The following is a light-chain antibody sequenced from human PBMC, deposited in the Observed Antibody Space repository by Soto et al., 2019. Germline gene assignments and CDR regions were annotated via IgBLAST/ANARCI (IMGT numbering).Light chain of an antibody. CDR3: QQYSSSPIT. Sequence: EVVLTQSPGTLSLSPGERATLSCSASQSIGSSYLAWYRQKPGQAPRLLIYGASSRATGIPDRFSGGGSGTDFSLTISRLDPEDFAVYYCQQYSSSPITFGQGTRLEIK. CDR2: GAS. J-gene: IGKJ5*01. V-gene: IGKV3-20*01. CDR1: QSIGSSY.